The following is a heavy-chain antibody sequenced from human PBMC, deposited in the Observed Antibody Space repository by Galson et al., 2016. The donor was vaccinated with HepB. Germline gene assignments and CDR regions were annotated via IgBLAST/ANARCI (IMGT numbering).Heavy chain of an antibody. CDR1: GFTFSSYA. V-gene: IGHV3-30-3*01. D-gene: IGHD3-10*01. Sequence: SLRLSCAVSGFTFSSYAIHWVRQAPGKGLEWVSFISYDGSNDYYADSVKGRFTISRDNSKNTLSLQMNSLRPEDTAVYYCARGRITLVRGEAYYFDYWGQGTLVTVSS. CDR3: ARGRITLVRGEAYYFDY. CDR2: ISYDGSND. J-gene: IGHJ4*02.